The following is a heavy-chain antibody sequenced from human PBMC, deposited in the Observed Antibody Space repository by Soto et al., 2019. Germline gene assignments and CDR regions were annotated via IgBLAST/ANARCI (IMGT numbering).Heavy chain of an antibody. Sequence: SETLSLTCTVSGGSISSSSYYWSWIRQPPGKGLEWIGYIYYSGSTNYNPSLKSRVTISVDTSKNQFSLKLSSVTAADTAVYYCARWGYDFWSGYYTGGNYMDVWGKGTTVTVSS. CDR2: IYYSGST. J-gene: IGHJ6*03. D-gene: IGHD3-3*01. V-gene: IGHV4-61*01. CDR1: GGSISSSSYY. CDR3: ARWGYDFWSGYYTGGNYMDV.